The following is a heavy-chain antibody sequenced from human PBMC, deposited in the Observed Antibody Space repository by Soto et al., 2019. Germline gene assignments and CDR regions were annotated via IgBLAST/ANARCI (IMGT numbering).Heavy chain of an antibody. V-gene: IGHV4-59*01. J-gene: IGHJ5*02. CDR2: IYYSGST. CDR3: ASEVHYYDSSGYYYNWFDP. CDR1: GGSISSYY. Sequence: QVQLQESGPGLVKPSETLSLTCTVSGGSISSYYWSWIRQPPGKGLEWIGYIYYSGSTNYNPSLTSRVRIAVDTSKNQFSLRLSSGTAADTAVYYCASEVHYYDSSGYYYNWFDPWGQGTLVTVSS. D-gene: IGHD3-22*01.